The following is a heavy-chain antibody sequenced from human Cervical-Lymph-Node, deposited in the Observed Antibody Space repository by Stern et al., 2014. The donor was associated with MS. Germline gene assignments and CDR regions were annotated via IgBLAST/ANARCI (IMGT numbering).Heavy chain of an antibody. CDR2: INPNSGGT. Sequence: QVQLMQSGAEVKKPGASVKVSCKTSGYTFTGYYMHWVRQAPGQRLEWMGRINPNSGGTNYAQKFQGRLTMTRDTSISTAYMELNRLTSDDTAVYYCARISEGYTYYSDYWGQGALVTVSS. V-gene: IGHV1-2*06. CDR1: GYTFTGYY. D-gene: IGHD5-24*01. J-gene: IGHJ4*02. CDR3: ARISEGYTYYSDY.